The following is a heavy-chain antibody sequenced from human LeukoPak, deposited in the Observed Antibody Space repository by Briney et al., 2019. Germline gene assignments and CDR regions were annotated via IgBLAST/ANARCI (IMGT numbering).Heavy chain of an antibody. D-gene: IGHD6-13*01. CDR2: INHSGST. V-gene: IGHV4-34*01. J-gene: IGHJ5*02. Sequence: SETPSLTCAVYGGSFSGYYWSWIRQPPGKGLEWIGEINHSGSTNYNPSLKSRVTISVDTSKNQFSLKLSSVTAADTAVYYCARVGGFQSIAAAGLDPWGQGTLVTVSS. CDR3: ARVGGFQSIAAAGLDP. CDR1: GGSFSGYY.